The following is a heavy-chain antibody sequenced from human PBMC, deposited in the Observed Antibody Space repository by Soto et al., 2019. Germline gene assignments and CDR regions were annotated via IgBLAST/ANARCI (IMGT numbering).Heavy chain of an antibody. CDR2: IKQDGSEK. Sequence: PGGSLRLSCAASGFTFSSYWMSWVRQAPGRGLEWVANIKQDGSEKYYVDSVKGRFTISRDSAKNSLYLQMNSLRAEDTAVYYCCALNKDDYGDYLYYHYGMDVWGQGTTVTVSS. D-gene: IGHD4-17*01. CDR3: CALNKDDYGDYLYYHYGMDV. CDR1: GFTFSSYW. J-gene: IGHJ6*02. V-gene: IGHV3-7*05.